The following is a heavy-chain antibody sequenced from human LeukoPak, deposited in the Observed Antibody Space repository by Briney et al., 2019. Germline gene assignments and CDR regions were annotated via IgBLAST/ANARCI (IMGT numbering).Heavy chain of an antibody. D-gene: IGHD2-15*01. CDR1: GFTFSSYA. CDR3: ANGRYCSGGSCFLAMVHTNDY. Sequence: GGSLRLSCAASGFTFSSYAMSWVRQAPGKGLEWVSAISGSGGSTYYADSVKGRFTISRDNSKNTLYLQMNSLRAEDTAVYYCANGRYCSGGSCFLAMVHTNDYWGQGTLVTVSS. CDR2: ISGSGGST. J-gene: IGHJ4*02. V-gene: IGHV3-23*01.